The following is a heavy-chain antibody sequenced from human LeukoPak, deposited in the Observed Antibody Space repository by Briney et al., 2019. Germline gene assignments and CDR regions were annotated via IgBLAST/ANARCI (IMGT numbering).Heavy chain of an antibody. J-gene: IGHJ5*02. V-gene: IGHV1-2*04. CDR2: INPNSGGT. Sequence: GASVKVSCKASGYTFTGYYMHWVRQAPGQGLEWMGWINPNSGGTNYAQKFQGWVTMTRDTSISPAYMELSRLRSDDTAVYYCARDSGSAVAGNWFDPWGQGTLVTVSS. CDR3: ARDSGSAVAGNWFDP. D-gene: IGHD6-19*01. CDR1: GYTFTGYY.